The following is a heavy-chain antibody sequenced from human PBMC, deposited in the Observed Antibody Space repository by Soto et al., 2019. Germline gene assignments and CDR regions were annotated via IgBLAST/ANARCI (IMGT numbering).Heavy chain of an antibody. CDR3: AISPTVTTAAKLDL. D-gene: IGHD4-17*01. Sequence: KPSETLSLTCTVSGGSISRDDYYWSWIRQPPGKGLEWIGYISYSGNTYYNLSLQSRVAISLDTSKNQFSLKLISVTSADTAVYYWAISPTVTTAAKLDLWGEGSQVIVSS. J-gene: IGHJ4*02. V-gene: IGHV4-30-4*01. CDR2: ISYSGNT. CDR1: GGSISRDDYY.